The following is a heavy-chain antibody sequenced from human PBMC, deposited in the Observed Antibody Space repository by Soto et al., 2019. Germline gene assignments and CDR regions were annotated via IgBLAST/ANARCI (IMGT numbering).Heavy chain of an antibody. CDR2: IKSKTDGGTT. CDR1: GFTFSNAW. V-gene: IGHV3-15*07. J-gene: IGHJ6*02. CDR3: TTGQWYYDSLTVLLRDYYYGMDV. Sequence: EVQLVESGGGLVKPGGSLRLSGAASGFTFSNAWMNWVRQAPGKGLEWVGRIKSKTDGGTTDYAAPVKGRFTISRDDSKHTLYLQMNSLKTEDTAVYYFTTGQWYYDSLTVLLRDYYYGMDVWGQGNPVTVSS. D-gene: IGHD3-9*01.